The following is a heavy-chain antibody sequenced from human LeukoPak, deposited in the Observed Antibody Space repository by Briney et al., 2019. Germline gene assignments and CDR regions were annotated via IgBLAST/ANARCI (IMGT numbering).Heavy chain of an antibody. CDR2: INPNSGGT. J-gene: IGHJ4*02. V-gene: IGHV1-2*02. D-gene: IGHD6-13*01. Sequence: GASVKVSCKASGYTFTGYYMHWVRQAPGQGLEWMGWINPNSGGTNYAQKFQGRVTMTRDTSISTAYMELSRLRSDDTAVYYCAISIAAAGTPYDYWGQGTLVTVSS. CDR3: AISIAAAGTPYDY. CDR1: GYTFTGYY.